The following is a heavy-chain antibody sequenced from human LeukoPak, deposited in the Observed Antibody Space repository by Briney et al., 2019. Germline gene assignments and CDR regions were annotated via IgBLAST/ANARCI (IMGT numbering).Heavy chain of an antibody. CDR2: ISGSGGTT. CDR1: GFTFSSYA. J-gene: IGHJ4*02. D-gene: IGHD6-13*01. CDR3: AREELGGAAAGNDY. V-gene: IGHV3-23*01. Sequence: GGSLRLSCAASGFTFSSYAMSWVRQAPGKGLEWVSTISGSGGTTYYADSVKGRFTISRDNSKNTLYLQMNSLRAEDTDVYYCAREELGGAAAGNDYWGQGTLVTVSS.